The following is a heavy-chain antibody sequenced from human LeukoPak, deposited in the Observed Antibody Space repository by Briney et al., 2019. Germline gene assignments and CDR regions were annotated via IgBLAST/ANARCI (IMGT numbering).Heavy chain of an antibody. CDR1: GFTFSSYW. CDR3: ASASGYLSIFDY. J-gene: IGHJ4*02. D-gene: IGHD3-22*01. CDR2: INSDGSST. V-gene: IGHV3-74*01. Sequence: PGGSLRLSCAASGFTFSSYWMHWVRQAPGKGLVWVSRINSDGSSTSYADSVKGRFTISRDNAKNTLYLQMNSLRAEDTAVYYCASASGYLSIFDYWGQGTLVTVSS.